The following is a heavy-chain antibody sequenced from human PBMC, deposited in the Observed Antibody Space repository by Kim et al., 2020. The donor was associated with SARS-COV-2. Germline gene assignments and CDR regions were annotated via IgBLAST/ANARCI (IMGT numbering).Heavy chain of an antibody. CDR2: IIPIFGTA. J-gene: IGHJ6*02. CDR3: ARTPWGTSSGWYGYYYYGMDV. CDR1: GGTFSSYA. D-gene: IGHD6-19*01. Sequence: SVKVSCKASGGTFSSYAISWVRQAPGQGLEWMGGIIPIFGTANYAQKFQGRVTITADESTSTAYMELSSLRSEDTAVYYCARTPWGTSSGWYGYYYYGMDVWGQGTTVTVSS. V-gene: IGHV1-69*13.